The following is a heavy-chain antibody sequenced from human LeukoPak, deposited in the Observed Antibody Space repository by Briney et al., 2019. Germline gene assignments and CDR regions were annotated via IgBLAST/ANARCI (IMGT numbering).Heavy chain of an antibody. D-gene: IGHD5-18*01. V-gene: IGHV4-4*02. CDR3: ARVYVGYSYGGYYFDY. CDR1: GGSISGSNW. CDR2: IYHSGST. J-gene: IGHJ4*02. Sequence: PSGTLSLTCAVSGGSISGSNWWSWVRQPPGKGLEWIGEIYHSGSTNYNPSLKSRVTISVDKSKNQFSLKLSSVTAADTAVYYCARVYVGYSYGGYYFDYWGQGTLVTVSS.